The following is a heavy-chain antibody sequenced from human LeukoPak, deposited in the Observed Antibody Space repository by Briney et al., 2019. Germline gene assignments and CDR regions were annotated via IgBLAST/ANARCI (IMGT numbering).Heavy chain of an antibody. CDR2: IYNSGST. J-gene: IGHJ4*02. Sequence: SETLSHTCTVSGGSISTSSHYWGWIRQPPGKGLEWIGYIYNSGSTNYNPSLKSRVTISVDTSKNQFSLKLSSVTAADTAVYYCARENSNSWYLDYWGQGTLVTVSS. CDR1: GGSISTSSHY. D-gene: IGHD6-13*01. CDR3: ARENSNSWYLDY. V-gene: IGHV4-61*01.